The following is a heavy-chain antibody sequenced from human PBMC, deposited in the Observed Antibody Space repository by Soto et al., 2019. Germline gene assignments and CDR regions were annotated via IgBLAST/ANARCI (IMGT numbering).Heavy chain of an antibody. CDR1: GGSIRSYH. V-gene: IGHV4-59*01. CDR2: VFYTGST. J-gene: IGHJ5*02. CDR3: ARSYSGTFYGYDT. Sequence: SETLSLTCTVSGGSIRSYHWSWIRQSPGKGLEWIGYVFYTGSTKYNPALKRRVTISVDTSKNQFSLKLSSVSAADTGLYYCARSYSGTFYGYDTWGQGILVTVSS. D-gene: IGHD1-26*01.